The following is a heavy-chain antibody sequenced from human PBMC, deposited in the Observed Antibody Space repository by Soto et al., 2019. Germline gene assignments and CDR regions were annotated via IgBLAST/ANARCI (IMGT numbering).Heavy chain of an antibody. V-gene: IGHV3-30*09. Sequence: QGQLMESGGGVVQRGRSLRLSCAASGFRFSSYSLHWVRQAPGKGLEWVAVISYNGLSQFYADSVRGRLAISRDTAKNTLYLQMNSLRDEDTAVYFCARGGRGLRGAFDIWGQGTRVTVSS. CDR1: GFRFSSYS. D-gene: IGHD2-15*01. CDR3: ARGGRGLRGAFDI. J-gene: IGHJ3*02. CDR2: ISYNGLSQ.